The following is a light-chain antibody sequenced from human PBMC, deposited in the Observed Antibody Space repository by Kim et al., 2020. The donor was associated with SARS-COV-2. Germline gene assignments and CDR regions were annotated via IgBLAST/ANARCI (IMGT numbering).Light chain of an antibody. J-gene: IGLJ2*01. CDR3: QGWDSKTVI. Sequence: SYELTQPISVSVALGQTAKITCGGNNIGDKNVHWYQQKPGQAPVVVIYRDFNRPSSIPERFSGSNTGITATLTISRAQAGDEADYYCQGWDSKTVIFGAGTQLTVL. CDR1: NIGDKN. V-gene: IGLV3-9*01. CDR2: RDF.